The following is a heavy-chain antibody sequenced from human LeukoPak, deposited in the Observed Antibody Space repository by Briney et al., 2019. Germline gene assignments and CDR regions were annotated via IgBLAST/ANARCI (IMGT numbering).Heavy chain of an antibody. D-gene: IGHD2-21*02. J-gene: IGHJ5*02. Sequence: SVKVSCKASGGTLSSYAISWVRQAPGQGLEWMGGIIPIFGTANYAQKFQGRVTITTDESTSTAYMELSSLRSEDTAVYYCARDWEVTAAPTNWFDPWGQGTLVTVSS. CDR3: ARDWEVTAAPTNWFDP. CDR2: IIPIFGTA. CDR1: GGTLSSYA. V-gene: IGHV1-69*05.